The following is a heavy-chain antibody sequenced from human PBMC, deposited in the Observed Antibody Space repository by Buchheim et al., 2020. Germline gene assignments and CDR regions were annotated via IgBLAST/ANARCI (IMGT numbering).Heavy chain of an antibody. Sequence: QVQLVESGGGVVQPGRSLRLSCAASGFTFSSYAMHWVRQAPGKGLEWVAVISYDGSNKYYADSVKGRFTISRDNSKHTLYLQMNSLRAEDTAVYYCARDRVGYCSGGSCYPRRGFDPWGQGTL. CDR2: ISYDGSNK. D-gene: IGHD2-15*01. J-gene: IGHJ5*02. CDR1: GFTFSSYA. CDR3: ARDRVGYCSGGSCYPRRGFDP. V-gene: IGHV3-30-3*01.